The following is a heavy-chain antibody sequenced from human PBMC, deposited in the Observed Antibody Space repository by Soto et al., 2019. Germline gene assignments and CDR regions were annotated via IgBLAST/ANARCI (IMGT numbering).Heavy chain of an antibody. D-gene: IGHD2-2*01. V-gene: IGHV1-69*01. CDR2: IIPIFGTA. J-gene: IGHJ6*02. CDR3: ARGECSSTSCANYGMDV. Sequence: QVQLVQSGAEVKKPGSSVKVSCKASGGTFSSYAISWVRQAPGQGLEWMGGIIPIFGTANYAQKVQGRVTITEDESTSTDYMELSSLRSEDTAVYYCARGECSSTSCANYGMDVWGQGTTVTVSS. CDR1: GGTFSSYA.